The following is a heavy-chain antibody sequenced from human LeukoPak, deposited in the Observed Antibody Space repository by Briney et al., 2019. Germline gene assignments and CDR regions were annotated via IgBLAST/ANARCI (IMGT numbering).Heavy chain of an antibody. J-gene: IGHJ4*02. D-gene: IGHD6-19*01. CDR3: ARRYLDTSGFDY. CDR1: GYSFNTYW. Sequence: GESLKISCKGSGYSFNTYWIGWVRQMPGKGLEWMGIIYPGDSDTKYSPSFQGQVTISADMSVSTAYLQWSSLKASDTAMYYCARRYLDTSGFDYWGQGTLVTVSS. CDR2: IYPGDSDT. V-gene: IGHV5-51*01.